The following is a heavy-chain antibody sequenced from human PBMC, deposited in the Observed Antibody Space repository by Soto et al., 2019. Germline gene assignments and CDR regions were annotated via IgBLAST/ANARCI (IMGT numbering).Heavy chain of an antibody. J-gene: IGHJ6*03. D-gene: IGHD2-2*01. V-gene: IGHV4-4*02. CDR1: GGSISSNKW. Sequence: SETLSLTCAVYGGSISSNKWWSWVRQPPGKGLEWIGEIYHSGSTNYNPSLKSRVTISLDKSKNQFSLKLTSVTAADSAVYYCARDDHIVVVPTSLGAPDASGKGTTVTVS. CDR3: ARDDHIVVVPTSLGAPDA. CDR2: IYHSGST.